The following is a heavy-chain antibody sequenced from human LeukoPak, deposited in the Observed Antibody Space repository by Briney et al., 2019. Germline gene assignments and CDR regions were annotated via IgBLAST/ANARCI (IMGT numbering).Heavy chain of an antibody. Sequence: GGSLRLSCAASGFTFSSYSMNWVRQAPGKGLVWVSRINRDGSSTSYADSVKGRFTISRDNAKNTLYLQMNSLRAEDTAVYYCARGGGYSYGSFDYWGQGTLVTVSS. CDR1: GFTFSSYS. J-gene: IGHJ4*02. CDR2: INRDGSST. CDR3: ARGGGYSYGSFDY. D-gene: IGHD5-18*01. V-gene: IGHV3-74*01.